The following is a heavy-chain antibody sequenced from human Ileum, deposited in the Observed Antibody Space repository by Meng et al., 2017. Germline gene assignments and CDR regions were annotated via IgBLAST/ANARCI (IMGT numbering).Heavy chain of an antibody. J-gene: IGHJ3*01. CDR2: ISGTSKYK. CDR1: GFTFTTYN. D-gene: IGHD1-26*01. Sequence: GESLKISCAASGFTFTTYNMNWVRQAPGKGLEWVSSISGTSKYKFYADSVKGRFTISRDNAKNSLYLQMNSLRVEDTAVYYCAREEGRVGATSAFDVWGQGTMVTVSS. CDR3: AREEGRVGATSAFDV. V-gene: IGHV3-21*01.